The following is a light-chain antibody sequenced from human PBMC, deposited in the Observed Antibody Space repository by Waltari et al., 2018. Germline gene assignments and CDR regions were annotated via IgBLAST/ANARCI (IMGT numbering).Light chain of an antibody. CDR1: RSDIALYDY. CDR3: SAYTATDTYV. J-gene: IGLJ1*01. V-gene: IGLV2-14*03. Sequence: SALTHPASMSGSPGQSITISCTGTRSDIALYDYVSWYQQHPVKAPKLIICDVSQRPSVVTARFSGSKSGDTASRIISGLQTEDEADYYCSAYTATDTYVFGSGTTVTVL. CDR2: DVS.